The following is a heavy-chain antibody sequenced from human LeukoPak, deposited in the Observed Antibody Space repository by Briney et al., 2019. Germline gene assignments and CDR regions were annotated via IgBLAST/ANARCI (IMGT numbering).Heavy chain of an antibody. D-gene: IGHD3-16*02. CDR3: VRELSYHFDN. Sequence: PGGFRRLSCAASGFIFSDYYMSWIRQAPGKGLEFVSYISSDGTANYYADSVKGRFTISGDNAQNSVYLEMTNLRAEDTAVYYCVRELSYHFDNWGQGTVVTVSS. CDR2: ISSDGTAN. V-gene: IGHV3-11*04. CDR1: GFIFSDYY. J-gene: IGHJ4*02.